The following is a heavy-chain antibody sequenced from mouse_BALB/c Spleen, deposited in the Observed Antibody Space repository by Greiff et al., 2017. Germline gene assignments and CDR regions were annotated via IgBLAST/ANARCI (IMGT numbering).Heavy chain of an antibody. D-gene: IGHD2-3*01. CDR1: GYSITSDYA. CDR3: ARLKDGYCVDYAMDY. Sequence: EVKLMESGPGLVKPSQSLSLTCTVTGYSITSDYAWNWIRQVPGKKLEWRGYISYSGSTSYNQSLKSRFSITRDTSKNQFFLQLNSVTTEDTATYYCARLKDGYCVDYAMDYWGQGTSVTVSS. CDR2: ISYSGST. V-gene: IGHV3-2*02. J-gene: IGHJ4*01.